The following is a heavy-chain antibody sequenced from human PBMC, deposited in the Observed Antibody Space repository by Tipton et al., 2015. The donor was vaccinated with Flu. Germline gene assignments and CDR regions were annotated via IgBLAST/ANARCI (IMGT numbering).Heavy chain of an antibody. Sequence: SLRLSCATSGFTFSTYWMTWVRQAPGKGLEWVANINQDGSERYYVDSVKGRFTISRDDAKNSLYLQMNSLRADDTAVYYCATGPLYGGNGRAIDYWGQGTLVTVSS. V-gene: IGHV3-7*01. CDR1: GFTFSTYW. D-gene: IGHD4-23*01. CDR2: INQDGSER. J-gene: IGHJ4*02. CDR3: ATGPLYGGNGRAIDY.